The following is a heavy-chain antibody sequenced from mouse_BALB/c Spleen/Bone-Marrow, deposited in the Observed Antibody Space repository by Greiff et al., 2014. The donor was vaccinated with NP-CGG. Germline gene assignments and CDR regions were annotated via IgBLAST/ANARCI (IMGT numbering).Heavy chain of an antibody. CDR3: ARGNPLYAMDY. J-gene: IGHJ4*01. D-gene: IGHD2-1*01. Sequence: QVQLQPSGAELAKPGASVKMSCKASGSTFTSYWMHWVKQRPGQGLGWIGYINPSTGYTDYNQKFNDKATLTADKSSSTAYMQLSSLTSKDSAVYYCARGNPLYAMDYWGQGTSVTVSS. CDR2: INPSTGYT. CDR1: GSTFTSYW. V-gene: IGHV1-7*01.